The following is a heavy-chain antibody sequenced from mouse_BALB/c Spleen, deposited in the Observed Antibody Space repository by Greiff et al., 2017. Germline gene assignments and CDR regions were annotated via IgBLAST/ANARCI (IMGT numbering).Heavy chain of an antibody. V-gene: IGHV2-9*02. D-gene: IGHD2-4*01. J-gene: IGHJ4*01. CDR2: IWAGGST. Sequence: VQLQQSGPGLVAPSQSLSITCTVSGFSLTSYGVHWVRQPPGKGLEWLGVIWAGGSTNYNSALMSRLSISKDNSKSQVFLKMNSLQTDDTAMYYCAKYYDYDVDYAMDYWGQGTSVTVSS. CDR1: GFSLTSYG. CDR3: AKYYDYDVDYAMDY.